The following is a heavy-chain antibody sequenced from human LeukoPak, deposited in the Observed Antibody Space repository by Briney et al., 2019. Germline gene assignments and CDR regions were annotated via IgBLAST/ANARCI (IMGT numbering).Heavy chain of an antibody. Sequence: GGSLRLSCAASGFTFSAYWISWVRQAPGKGLEWVANIKQDGSDKYYVDSVKGRFTISRDNAKNSLYLQMNSLRAEDTAVYYCARKTVVGSYFDYWGQGTPVTVSS. J-gene: IGHJ4*02. CDR2: IKQDGSDK. CDR1: GFTFSAYW. V-gene: IGHV3-7*03. D-gene: IGHD4-23*01. CDR3: ARKTVVGSYFDY.